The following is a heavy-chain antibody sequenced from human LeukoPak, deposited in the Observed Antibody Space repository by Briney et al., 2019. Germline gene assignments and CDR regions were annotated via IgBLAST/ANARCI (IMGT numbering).Heavy chain of an antibody. CDR2: ISFDGSNK. V-gene: IGHV3-30*03. Sequence: DPGGSLRLSCAASGFAFSSYGMHWVRQAPGKGLEWVTEISFDGSNKHYVDSVKGRFTISRDNSKNTLYLQMNSLSAEDTAVYYCAAYHVSHSESGYWGQGTLVTVSS. J-gene: IGHJ4*02. CDR1: GFAFSSYG. CDR3: AAYHVSHSESGY. D-gene: IGHD1-14*01.